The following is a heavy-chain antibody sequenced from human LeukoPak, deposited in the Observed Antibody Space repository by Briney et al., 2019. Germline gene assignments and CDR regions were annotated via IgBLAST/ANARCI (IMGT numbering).Heavy chain of an antibody. CDR2: ISGSGGST. Sequence: PGGSLRLSCAASGFTFSSYAMSWVRQAPGKGLEWVSAISGSGGSTYYADSVKGRFTISRDNSKNTLYLQMNSLRAEDTAVYYCAKGATWLLAGTAYFDYWGQGTLVTVSS. J-gene: IGHJ4*02. V-gene: IGHV3-23*01. CDR1: GFTFSSYA. D-gene: IGHD6-19*01. CDR3: AKGATWLLAGTAYFDY.